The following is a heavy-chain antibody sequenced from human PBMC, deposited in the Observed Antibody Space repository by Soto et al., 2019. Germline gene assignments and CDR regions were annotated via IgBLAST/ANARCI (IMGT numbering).Heavy chain of an antibody. Sequence: GASVKVSCKASGGTFSSYDINWVRQATGQGLEWMGWMNPNSGNTGYAQKFQGRVTMTRDSSISTAYMEVSSLRFEDTAVYYCARAVNADAFDIWGQGTMVTVSS. D-gene: IGHD3-10*01. CDR3: ARAVNADAFDI. V-gene: IGHV1-8*02. CDR2: MNPNSGNT. CDR1: GGTFSSYD. J-gene: IGHJ3*02.